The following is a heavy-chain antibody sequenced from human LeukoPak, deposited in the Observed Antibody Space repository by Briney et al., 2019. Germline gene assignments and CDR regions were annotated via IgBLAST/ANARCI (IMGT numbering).Heavy chain of an antibody. Sequence: PGGSLRLSCAASGFTCSSHWMHWVRQAPGKGLVWVSRINSDGSSTSYADSVKGRFTISRDNAKNTLYLQMNTLRAEDTAVYYCTRGTSAFDIWGQGTMVTVSS. CDR3: TRGTSAFDI. D-gene: IGHD1/OR15-1a*01. J-gene: IGHJ3*02. V-gene: IGHV3-74*01. CDR2: INSDGSST. CDR1: GFTCSSHW.